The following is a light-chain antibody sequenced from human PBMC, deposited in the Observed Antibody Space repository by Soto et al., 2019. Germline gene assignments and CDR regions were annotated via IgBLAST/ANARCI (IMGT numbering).Light chain of an antibody. J-gene: IGLJ3*02. CDR1: SSNIGNNY. Sequence: QSVLTQPPSISAAPGQKVTISCSGSSSNIGNNYVSWYQQLPGTAPKLLIYENIKRPSGIPDRFSGSKSGTSATLDITGLQTGDEDDYYCGTWDSSLSAWVFGGGTKVTVL. V-gene: IGLV1-51*02. CDR2: ENI. CDR3: GTWDSSLSAWV.